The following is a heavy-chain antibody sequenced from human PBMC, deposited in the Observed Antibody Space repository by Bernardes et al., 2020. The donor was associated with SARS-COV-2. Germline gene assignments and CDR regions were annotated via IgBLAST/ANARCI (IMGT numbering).Heavy chain of an antibody. CDR3: ARSGSHYSYY. CDR1: GDSISSSSYY. Sequence: SETLSLTCTVSGDSISSSSYYWGWLRQPPGKGLAWIGSIHYSGSTYYNPSLKSRVTISIDTSKNQFSLKLKSVTAADTAMYYCARSGSHYSYYWGQGTLVTVSS. D-gene: IGHD1-26*01. CDR2: IHYSGST. V-gene: IGHV4-39*01. J-gene: IGHJ4*02.